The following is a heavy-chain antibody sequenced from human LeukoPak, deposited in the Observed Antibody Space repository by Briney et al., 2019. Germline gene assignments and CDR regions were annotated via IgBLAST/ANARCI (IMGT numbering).Heavy chain of an antibody. CDR2: IKSKTDGGTT. D-gene: IGHD3-22*01. Sequence: PGGSLRLSCTASGFTYSNYAMNWVRQAPGKGLEWVGRIKSKTDGGTTDYAAPVKGRFTISRDDSKNTLYLQMNSLKTEDTAVYYCTTHLLRYYYDSSGYPIDYWGQGTLVTVSS. CDR1: GFTYSNYA. J-gene: IGHJ4*02. V-gene: IGHV3-15*01. CDR3: TTHLLRYYYDSSGYPIDY.